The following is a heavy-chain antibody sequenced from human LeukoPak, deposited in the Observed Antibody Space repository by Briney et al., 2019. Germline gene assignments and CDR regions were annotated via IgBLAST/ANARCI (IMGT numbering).Heavy chain of an antibody. V-gene: IGHV4-61*02. CDR1: GGSISSGGYY. CDR3: ARDRGYSNYDAFDI. CDR2: IYTSGST. J-gene: IGHJ3*02. D-gene: IGHD4-11*01. Sequence: SQTLSLTCTVSGGSISSGGYYWSWIRQPAGKGLEWIGRIYTSGSTNYNPSLKSRVTMSVDTSKNQFSLKLSSVTAADTAVYYCARDRGYSNYDAFDIWGQGTMVTVSS.